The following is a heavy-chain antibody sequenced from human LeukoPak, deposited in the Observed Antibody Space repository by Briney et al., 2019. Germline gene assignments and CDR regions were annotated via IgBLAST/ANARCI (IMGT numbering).Heavy chain of an antibody. CDR2: IIPILGIA. Sequence: SVKVSCKASGGTFSSYAISWVRQAPGQGLEWMGRIIPILGIANYAQKFQGRVTITVDKSTSTAYMELSSLRSEDTAVYYCARDLAHYDILTGYFPRPNWFDPWGQGTLVTVSS. CDR3: ARDLAHYDILTGYFPRPNWFDP. CDR1: GGTFSSYA. J-gene: IGHJ5*02. D-gene: IGHD3-9*01. V-gene: IGHV1-69*04.